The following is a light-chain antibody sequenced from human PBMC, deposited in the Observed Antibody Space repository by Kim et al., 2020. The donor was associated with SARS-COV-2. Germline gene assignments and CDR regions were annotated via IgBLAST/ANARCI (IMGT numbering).Light chain of an antibody. CDR1: NIGSKS. V-gene: IGLV3-21*04. J-gene: IGLJ2*01. CDR2: YDS. Sequence: SYELTQPPSVSVAPGKTAMITCGGNNIGSKSVHWYQQKPGQAPVLVIYYDSDRPSGIPERFSGSNSGNTATLTISRVEAGDEADYYCQVWDIDVVFGGGTQLTVL. CDR3: QVWDIDVV.